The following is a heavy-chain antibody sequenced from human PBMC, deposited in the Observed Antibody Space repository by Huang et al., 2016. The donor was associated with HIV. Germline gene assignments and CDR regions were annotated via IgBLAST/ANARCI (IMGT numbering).Heavy chain of an antibody. J-gene: IGHJ2*01. D-gene: IGHD6-13*01. CDR1: GFTFSSFG. CDR3: AKPAGLRDWYFDL. V-gene: IGHV3-30*18. Sequence: GFTFSSFGMYWVRQAPGKGLEWVSVISNNGDIHYADSVKGRFAISRDNSKSTLFLQMNSLRPDDTAVYFCAKPAGLRDWYFDLWGRGTLVIVSS. CDR2: ISNNGDI.